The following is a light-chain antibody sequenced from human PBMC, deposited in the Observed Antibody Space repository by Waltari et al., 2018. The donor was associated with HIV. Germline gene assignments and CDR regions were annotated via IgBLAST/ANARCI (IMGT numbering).Light chain of an antibody. Sequence: QSVLTQPPSASGTPGQGVTISCAGSYSNIGSNTVNWYRQLPGAAPKLLIDSKKHNPGPAGVPDRFSGSTSGTSASLAISGLQSEDEAHYYCAAWDDSLNGPVFGGGTMLTVL. J-gene: IGLJ3*02. CDR1: YSNIGSNT. CDR3: AAWDDSLNGPV. CDR2: SKKHN. V-gene: IGLV1-44*01.